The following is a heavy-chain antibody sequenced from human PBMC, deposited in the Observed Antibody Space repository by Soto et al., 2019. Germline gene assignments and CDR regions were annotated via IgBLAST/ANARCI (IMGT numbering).Heavy chain of an antibody. V-gene: IGHV3-66*01. J-gene: IGHJ4*02. CDR3: ASRRNPYGAYDY. Sequence: GGSLRLSCAASGFTFSSYWMHWVRQAPGKGLEWVSIIYSDGSTYYADSVKGRFTISRDNSKNTLYLQMNSLRADDTAVYYCASRRNPYGAYDYWGQGTLVTVSS. CDR1: GFTFSSYW. D-gene: IGHD4-17*01. CDR2: IYSDGST.